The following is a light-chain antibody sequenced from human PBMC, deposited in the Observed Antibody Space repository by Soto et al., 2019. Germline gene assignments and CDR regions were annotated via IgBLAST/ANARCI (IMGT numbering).Light chain of an antibody. J-gene: IGKJ3*01. Sequence: EIVLTQSPAPLSLSPGERATLSCRASQSISSYFAWYQQKPDQAPSLIIYDASNRATGIPARISGSGSGTDFTITSSRQEPEDFAVYYCHQRSTWPFTFGPGTKVDIK. CDR3: HQRSTWPFT. CDR2: DAS. V-gene: IGKV3-11*01. CDR1: QSISSY.